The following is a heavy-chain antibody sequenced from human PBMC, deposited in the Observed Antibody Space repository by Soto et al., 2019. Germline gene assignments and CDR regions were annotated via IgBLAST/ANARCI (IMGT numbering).Heavy chain of an antibody. Sequence: QVQLVESGGGVVQPGRSLRLSCAASGFTFSSYGMHWVRQAPGKGLEWVAVISYDGSNKYYADSVKGRFTISRDNSKNPLYLQMNSLRAEDTAVYYCGKVKERIVRGPMIMGYWGQGPLVTVSS. CDR1: GFTFSSYG. CDR3: GKVKERIVRGPMIMGY. D-gene: IGHD2-2*01. V-gene: IGHV3-30*18. J-gene: IGHJ4*02. CDR2: ISYDGSNK.